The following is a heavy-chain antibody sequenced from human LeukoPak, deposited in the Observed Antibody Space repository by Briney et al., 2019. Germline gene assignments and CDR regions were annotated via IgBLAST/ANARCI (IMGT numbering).Heavy chain of an antibody. CDR2: ISDSGGST. Sequence: GGSLSLSCAASGFTFSDYVMGWVRQAPGKGLEWVSGISDSGGSTYYADSVKGRFTISRDNSKNTLYLQMNSLRAEDTAVYYCAKDGLGDYGSGSYFYYWGQGTLVTVSS. V-gene: IGHV3-23*01. CDR3: AKDGLGDYGSGSYFYY. J-gene: IGHJ4*02. CDR1: GFTFSDYV. D-gene: IGHD3-10*01.